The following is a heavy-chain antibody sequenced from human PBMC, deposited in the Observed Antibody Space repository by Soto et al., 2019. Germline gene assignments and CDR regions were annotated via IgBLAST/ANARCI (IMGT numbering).Heavy chain of an antibody. CDR2: INHSGST. Sequence: SETLSLTCAVYGGSFSGYYWSWIRQPPGKGLEWIGEINHSGSTNYNPSLKSRVTISVDTSKNQFSLKLSSVTAADTAVYYCARPPRGRSGGSNGDYWGQGTLVTVSS. V-gene: IGHV4-34*01. J-gene: IGHJ4*02. CDR1: GGSFSGYY. D-gene: IGHD2-15*01. CDR3: ARPPRGRSGGSNGDY.